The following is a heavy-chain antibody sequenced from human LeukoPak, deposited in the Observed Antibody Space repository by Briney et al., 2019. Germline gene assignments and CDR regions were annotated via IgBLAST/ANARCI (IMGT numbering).Heavy chain of an antibody. Sequence: SQTLSLTCAISGDSVSSNSAVWNWIRQSPSRGLEWLGRTYYRSKWYNDYAVSVRSRITINPDTSKNQFSLQLNSVTPEDTAVYYCARVADYYGSGSYLNWFDPWGQGTLVTVSS. V-gene: IGHV6-1*01. J-gene: IGHJ5*02. CDR1: GDSVSSNSAV. CDR3: ARVADYYGSGSYLNWFDP. CDR2: TYYRSKWYN. D-gene: IGHD3-10*01.